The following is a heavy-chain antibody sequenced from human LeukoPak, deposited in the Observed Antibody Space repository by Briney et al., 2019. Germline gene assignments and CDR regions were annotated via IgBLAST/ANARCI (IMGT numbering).Heavy chain of an antibody. Sequence: GASVKVSCKASGGTFSSYAISWVRQAPGQGLEWMGWMNPNSGNTGYAQKFQGRVTITRNASISTAYMELSSLRSEDTAVYYCARDDSSGVMEAFDIWGQGTMVTVSS. CDR1: GGTFSSYA. D-gene: IGHD6-19*01. CDR3: ARDDSSGVMEAFDI. CDR2: MNPNSGNT. J-gene: IGHJ3*02. V-gene: IGHV1-8*03.